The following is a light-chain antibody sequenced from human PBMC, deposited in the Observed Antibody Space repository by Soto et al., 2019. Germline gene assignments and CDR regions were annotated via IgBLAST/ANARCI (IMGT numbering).Light chain of an antibody. CDR1: TSNIGGGYD. V-gene: IGLV1-40*01. Sequence: QPVLTQPPSVSGAPGQSVTISCTGTTSNIGGGYDVHWYQQLPGAAPKLLVYGNINRPSRVPDRFSGSKSDTSASLAITGLQAEDEAHYYCLSYDSSLSGWVFGGGTKLTVL. CDR2: GNI. CDR3: LSYDSSLSGWV. J-gene: IGLJ3*02.